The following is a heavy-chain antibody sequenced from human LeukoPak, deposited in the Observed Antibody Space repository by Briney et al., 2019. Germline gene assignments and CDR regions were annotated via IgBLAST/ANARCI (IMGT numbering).Heavy chain of an antibody. CDR3: AAELKWFWENRIRQY. Sequence: GGSLRLSCAASGFTFSSYAMSWVRQAPGKGLEWVSAISGSGGSTYYADSVKGRFTISRDNSKNTLYLQMNSLRAEDTAVYYCAAELKWFWENRIRQYWGQGTLVTISS. CDR1: GFTFSSYA. V-gene: IGHV3-23*01. CDR2: ISGSGGST. D-gene: IGHD3-10*01. J-gene: IGHJ4*02.